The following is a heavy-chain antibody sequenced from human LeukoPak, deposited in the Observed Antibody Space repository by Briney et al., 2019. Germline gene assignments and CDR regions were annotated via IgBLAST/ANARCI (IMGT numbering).Heavy chain of an antibody. V-gene: IGHV2-5*02. D-gene: IGHD3-10*01. CDR3: AQTYLLWFGDPIRFDP. CDR2: IYWDDDK. Sequence: GSGPTLVKPTQTLTLTCTFSGFSLSTSGVGVGWIRQPPGKALEWLALIYWDDDKRYSPSLKSRLTITKDTSKNQVVLTMTNMDPVDTATYYCAQTYLLWFGDPIRFDPWGQGTLVTVSS. J-gene: IGHJ5*02. CDR1: GFSLSTSGVG.